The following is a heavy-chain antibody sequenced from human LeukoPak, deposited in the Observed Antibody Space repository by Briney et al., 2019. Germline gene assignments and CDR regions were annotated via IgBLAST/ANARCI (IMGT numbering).Heavy chain of an antibody. J-gene: IGHJ4*02. CDR1: GFTFNHYW. V-gene: IGHV3-7*01. CDR3: ARRFFDY. CDR2: IKQDGSEK. D-gene: IGHD3-3*01. Sequence: GGSLRLSCAASGFTFNHYWMTWVRQAPERGLEWVANIKQDGSEKYYVDSVKGRFTVSRDNAKNSLYLQMNSLRAEDTAVYYCARRFFDYWGQGTLVTVSS.